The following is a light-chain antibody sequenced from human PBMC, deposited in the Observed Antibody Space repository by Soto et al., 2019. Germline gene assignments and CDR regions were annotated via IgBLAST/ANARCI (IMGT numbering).Light chain of an antibody. CDR1: QSVLYSSNNKNY. V-gene: IGKV4-1*01. Sequence: DIVMTQSPDSLAVSLGERATINCKSSQSVLYSSNNKNYLAWYQQKQGQPPKLLISWASTRESGVPDRFSGSGSGSDFTLTISTLQAEDVAVYYCQQYYSTPQTFGQGTKVEIK. J-gene: IGKJ1*01. CDR2: WAS. CDR3: QQYYSTPQT.